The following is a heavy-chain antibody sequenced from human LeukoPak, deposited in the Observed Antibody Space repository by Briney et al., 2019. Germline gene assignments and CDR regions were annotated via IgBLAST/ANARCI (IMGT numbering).Heavy chain of an antibody. J-gene: IGHJ3*02. D-gene: IGHD6-13*01. CDR1: GFTFSSYA. V-gene: IGHV3-30-3*01. Sequence: GGSLRLSCAASGFTFSSYAMHWVRQAPGKGLEWVAVISYDGSNKYYADSVKGRFTISRDNSKNTLYLQMNSLRAEDTAVYYCAGVRPYSSSLVDAFDIWGQGTMVTVSS. CDR2: ISYDGSNK. CDR3: AGVRPYSSSLVDAFDI.